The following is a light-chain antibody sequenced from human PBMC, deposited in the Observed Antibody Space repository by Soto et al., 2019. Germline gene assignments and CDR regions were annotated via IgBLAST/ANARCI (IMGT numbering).Light chain of an antibody. CDR1: QSVSNN. CDR3: QQYNNWPPIT. CDR2: YAS. J-gene: IGKJ5*01. Sequence: EIMMTQSPATLSVSPGERATLSCRASQSVSNNVAWYQQKPGQAPRLLIYYASTRATGIPARFSGSGSGTEVTLTISSLQSEDFALYSCQQYNNWPPITFGQGTRLEIK. V-gene: IGKV3-15*01.